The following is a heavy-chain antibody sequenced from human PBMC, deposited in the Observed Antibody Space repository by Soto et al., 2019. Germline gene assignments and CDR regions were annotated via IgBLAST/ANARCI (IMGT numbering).Heavy chain of an antibody. D-gene: IGHD3-22*01. V-gene: IGHV1-3*01. CDR3: ARVRYSYDSSGQEFDY. CDR2: INAGNGNT. J-gene: IGHJ4*02. CDR1: GYTFTSYA. Sequence: QVQLVQSGAEVKKPGASVKVSCKASGYTFTSYAMHWVRQAPGQRLEWMGWINAGNGNTKYSQKFQGRVTITRDTSASSAYMELSSLRSEDTAVYYCARVRYSYDSSGQEFDYWGQGTLVTVSS.